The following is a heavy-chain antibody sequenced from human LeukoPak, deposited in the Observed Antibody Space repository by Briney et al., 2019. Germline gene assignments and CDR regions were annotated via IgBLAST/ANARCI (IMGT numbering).Heavy chain of an antibody. CDR3: TRDSGTYNWLDP. V-gene: IGHV3-73*01. D-gene: IGHD1-26*01. Sequence: QSGGSLRLSCAASGFTFSSYSMNWVRQAPGKGLEWIGLMEKELNGYATAYAASVRGRFTISRDDSQNTAYLQMDSLKTEDTALYYCTRDSGTYNWLDPWGQGTLVTVSS. CDR2: MEKELNGYAT. CDR1: GFTFSSYS. J-gene: IGHJ5*02.